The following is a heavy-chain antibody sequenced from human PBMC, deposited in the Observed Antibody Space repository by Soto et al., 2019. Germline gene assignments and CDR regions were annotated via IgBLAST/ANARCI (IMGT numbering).Heavy chain of an antibody. Sequence: GGSLRLSCEPSGFTFENLVLTWFRQAPGRGLERVSSISRSGNSKYYAESVKGRFSTSRDNSGQTLHLQMTSLTVDDTPIYFCAKVLRREYSDSLTDAFDFWGQGAMVTVSS. J-gene: IGHJ3*01. CDR1: GFTFENLV. V-gene: IGHV3-23*01. CDR3: AKVLRREYSDSLTDAFDF. CDR2: ISRSGNSK. D-gene: IGHD4-17*01.